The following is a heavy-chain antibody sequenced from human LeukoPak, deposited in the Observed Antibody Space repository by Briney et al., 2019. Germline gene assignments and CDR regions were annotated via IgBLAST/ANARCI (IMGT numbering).Heavy chain of an antibody. J-gene: IGHJ4*02. CDR1: GYTYSRNG. CDR2: ISAYNGNT. Sequence: AASVKVSCKAFGYTYSRNGISWVRQAPGQGLEWMGWISAYNGNTNYAQKFQGRVTMTTDTSTSTAYMELRSLRSDDTAVYYCARDIWGSPHFDYWGQGTLVTVSS. V-gene: IGHV1-18*01. D-gene: IGHD7-27*01. CDR3: ARDIWGSPHFDY.